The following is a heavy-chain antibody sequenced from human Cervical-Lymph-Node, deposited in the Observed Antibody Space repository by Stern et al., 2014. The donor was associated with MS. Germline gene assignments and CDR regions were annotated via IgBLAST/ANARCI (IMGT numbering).Heavy chain of an antibody. V-gene: IGHV4-61*02. CDR1: GGSISSGGYY. D-gene: IGHD4-23*01. Sequence: QVLVQESGPGLVKPSQTLSLTCTVSGGSISSGGYYWSWIRQSAGKGLEWMGIIYFSGSTVYNSSLKSRVTMSLDTSKNQFPLKLPSVTAADTAVYYCARTVARPGDFDYWGQGTLVTVSS. J-gene: IGHJ4*02. CDR3: ARTVARPGDFDY. CDR2: IYFSGST.